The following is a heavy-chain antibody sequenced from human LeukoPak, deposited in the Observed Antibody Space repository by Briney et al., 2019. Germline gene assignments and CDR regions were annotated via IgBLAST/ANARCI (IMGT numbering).Heavy chain of an antibody. J-gene: IGHJ4*02. D-gene: IGHD3-3*01. V-gene: IGHV1-46*01. CDR1: GYTFTSYY. CDR2: INPSGGST. Sequence: ASVKVSCKASGYTFTSYYMHWVRQAPGQGLEWMGIINPSGGSTSYAQKFQGRVTMTRDTSTSTVYMELSSLRSEDTAVYYCARVSYDFWSSQSALAYWGQGTLVTVSS. CDR3: ARVSYDFWSSQSALAY.